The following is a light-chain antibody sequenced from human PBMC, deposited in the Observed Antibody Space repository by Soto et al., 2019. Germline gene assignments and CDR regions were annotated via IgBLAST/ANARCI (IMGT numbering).Light chain of an antibody. Sequence: DIQITQSPSTLSASIGDRVTITCRASQTINTWLAWYQQKPGKAPNLLIYKASSLESGVPSRFSGSGSGTEFTLTISGLQPDDFATYYCQQYHTYSWTFGQGTKVDIK. V-gene: IGKV1-5*03. CDR1: QTINTW. CDR3: QQYHTYSWT. J-gene: IGKJ1*01. CDR2: KAS.